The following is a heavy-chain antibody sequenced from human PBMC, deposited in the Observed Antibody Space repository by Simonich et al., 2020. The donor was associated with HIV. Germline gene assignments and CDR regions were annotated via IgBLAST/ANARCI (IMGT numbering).Heavy chain of an antibody. V-gene: IGHV4-34*01. CDR3: ARRYSSSWDPRGAFDI. J-gene: IGHJ3*02. D-gene: IGHD6-13*01. Sequence: QVQLQQWGAGLLKPSETLSLTCAVYGGSFSGYYWSWIRQPPGKGLGWHGEINHSESIHYNPSLKSRGTISVDSSKNQFSLKLSSVTAADTAVYYCARRYSSSWDPRGAFDIWGQGTMVTVSS. CDR2: INHSESI. CDR1: GGSFSGYY.